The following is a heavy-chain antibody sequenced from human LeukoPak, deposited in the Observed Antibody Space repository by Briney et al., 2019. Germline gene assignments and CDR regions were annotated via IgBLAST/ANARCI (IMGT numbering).Heavy chain of an antibody. Sequence: ASVKVSCKASGYTFTGYYIHWVRQAPGQGLEWMGLINPNTGDTNYAQKFQGRVTMTRDTSISTAYMELSRLRSDDTAVYYCARGGDYGGDDAFDIWGQGTMVTVSS. D-gene: IGHD4-23*01. CDR2: INPNTGDT. CDR3: ARGGDYGGDDAFDI. J-gene: IGHJ3*02. V-gene: IGHV1-2*02. CDR1: GYTFTGYY.